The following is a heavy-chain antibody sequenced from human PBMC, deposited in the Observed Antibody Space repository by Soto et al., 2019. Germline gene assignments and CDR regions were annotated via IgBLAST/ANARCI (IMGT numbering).Heavy chain of an antibody. CDR1: GFTFSSYS. CDR2: ISSSSSTI. V-gene: IGHV3-48*01. CDR3: ASKGYYYGSGSYSYYFDY. D-gene: IGHD3-10*01. Sequence: EVQLVESGGGLVQPGGSLRLSCAASGFTFSSYSMNWVRQAPGKGLQWVSYISSSSSTIYYADSVKGRFTISRDNAKNSLYLQMNSLRAEDTAVYYCASKGYYYGSGSYSYYFDYWGPGTLVTVSS. J-gene: IGHJ4*02.